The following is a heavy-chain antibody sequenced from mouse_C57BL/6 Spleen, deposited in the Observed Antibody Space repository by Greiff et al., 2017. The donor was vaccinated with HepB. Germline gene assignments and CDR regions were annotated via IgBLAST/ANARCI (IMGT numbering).Heavy chain of an antibody. CDR3: TRGENYGSSYDAMDY. V-gene: IGHV1-15*01. CDR2: IDPETGGT. CDR1: GYTFTDYE. D-gene: IGHD1-1*01. Sequence: VQLQQSGAELVRPGASVTLSCKASGYTFTDYEMHWVKQTPVHGLEWIGAIDPETGGTAYNQKFKGKAILTADKSSSTAYMELRSLTSEDSAVYYCTRGENYGSSYDAMDYWGQGTSVTVSS. J-gene: IGHJ4*01.